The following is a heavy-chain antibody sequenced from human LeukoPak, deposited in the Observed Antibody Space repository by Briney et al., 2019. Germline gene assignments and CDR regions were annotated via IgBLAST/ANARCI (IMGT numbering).Heavy chain of an antibody. D-gene: IGHD3-3*01. CDR1: GFTFSSYS. J-gene: IGHJ4*02. CDR3: ASSTIFGVVIAY. Sequence: GGSLRLSCAASGFTFSSYSMNWVRQAPGKGLEWVSSISSSSSYIYYADSVKGRFTISRDNAKNSLYLQIDSLRAEDTAVYYCASSTIFGVVIAYWGQGTLVTVSS. CDR2: ISSSSSYI. V-gene: IGHV3-21*01.